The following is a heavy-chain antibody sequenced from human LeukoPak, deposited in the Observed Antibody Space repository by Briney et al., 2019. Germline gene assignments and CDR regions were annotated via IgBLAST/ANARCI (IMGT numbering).Heavy chain of an antibody. J-gene: IGHJ6*02. V-gene: IGHV3-9*01. CDR2: ISWNSGSI. D-gene: IGHD2-2*01. CDR3: ARGVDCSSTSCYGGYYYYGMDV. Sequence: GGSLRLSCAASGFTFDDYAMHWVRQAPGKGLEWVSGISWNSGSIGYADFVKGRFTISRDNAKNSLYLQMNSLRAEDTAVYYCARGVDCSSTSCYGGYYYYGMDVWGQGTTVTVSS. CDR1: GFTFDDYA.